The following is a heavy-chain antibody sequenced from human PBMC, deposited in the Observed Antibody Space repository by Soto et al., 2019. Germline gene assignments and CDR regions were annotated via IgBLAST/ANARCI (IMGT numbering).Heavy chain of an antibody. D-gene: IGHD6-13*01. J-gene: IGHJ6*03. V-gene: IGHV1-18*01. Sequence: ASVKVSCKASGYTFTSYGISWVRQAPGQGLEWMGWISAYNGNTNYAQKLQGRVTMTTDTSTSTAYMELRSLRSDDTAVYYCACGTAAAGHTYYFYLDDWGKGTMVTVSS. CDR1: GYTFTSYG. CDR2: ISAYNGNT. CDR3: ACGTAAAGHTYYFYLDD.